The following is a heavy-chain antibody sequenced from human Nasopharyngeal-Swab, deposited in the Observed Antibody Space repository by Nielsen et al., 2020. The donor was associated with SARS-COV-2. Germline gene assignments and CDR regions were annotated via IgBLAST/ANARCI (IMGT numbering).Heavy chain of an antibody. CDR1: GFTFTSSA. D-gene: IGHD5-18*01. CDR2: IVVGSGNT. Sequence: SVKVSCKASGFTFTSSAMQWVRQARGQRLEWIGWIVVGSGNTNYAQKFQERVTITRDMSTSTAYMELSSLRSEDTAVYYCARDLDTAMVREYGMDVWGQGTTVTVSS. V-gene: IGHV1-58*02. CDR3: ARDLDTAMVREYGMDV. J-gene: IGHJ6*02.